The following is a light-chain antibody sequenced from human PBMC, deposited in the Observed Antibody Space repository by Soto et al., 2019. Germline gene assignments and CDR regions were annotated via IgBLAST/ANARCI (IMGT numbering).Light chain of an antibody. CDR3: QSYDSSLDVV. CDR2: GNS. Sequence: QSVLTQPPSVSGAPGQRVTISCTGSSSNIGAGYDVHWYQQLPGTAPKLLIYGNSNRPSGVPDRFSGSKSGTSASLAITGLQAYDEADYYCQSYDSSLDVVFGGGTKLTVL. V-gene: IGLV1-40*01. CDR1: SSNIGAGYD. J-gene: IGLJ2*01.